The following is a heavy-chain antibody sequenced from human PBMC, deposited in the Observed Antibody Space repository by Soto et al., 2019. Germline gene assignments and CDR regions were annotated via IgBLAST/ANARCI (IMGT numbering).Heavy chain of an antibody. D-gene: IGHD1-26*01. V-gene: IGHV3-30*18. J-gene: IGHJ4*02. CDR3: AKRGDLGFYFDH. CDR1: GFTFSSYA. Sequence: QVQLVESGGGVVQPGRSLRLSCAASGFTFSSYAMHWVRQAPGKGLEWVAVTSYDGSNDYYADSVKGRFTISRDNSKNTLYLQLNSLRTEATAVYYCAKRGDLGFYFDHWGQGTLVTVSS. CDR2: TSYDGSND.